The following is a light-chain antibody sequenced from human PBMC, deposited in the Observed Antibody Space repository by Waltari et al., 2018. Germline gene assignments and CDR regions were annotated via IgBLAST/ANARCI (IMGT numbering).Light chain of an antibody. CDR3: SSYAGGSSLM. CDR1: STDVAGYDP. CDR2: DVT. V-gene: IGLV2-8*01. J-gene: IGLJ3*02. Sequence: QSALTQPPSASGSPGQSITISCTGISTDVAGYDPVFWYQQRPGKAPKLLIYDVTKRPSGVPDRFSGSKSDNPASLAVSGLQAEDEADYYCSSYAGGSSLMFGGGTKLTVL.